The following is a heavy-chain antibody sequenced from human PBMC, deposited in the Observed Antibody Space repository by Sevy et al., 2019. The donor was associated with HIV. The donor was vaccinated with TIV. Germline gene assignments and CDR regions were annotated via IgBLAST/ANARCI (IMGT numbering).Heavy chain of an antibody. Sequence: GGSLRLSCAASGFTVSRNFMSWIRQAPGKGLGWVSIIYSDGTTFYADSVKGRFTISRDNSRNTLYLQMNTLRAEDTAVYYCVGADRPNQGDFWGHGTLVTVSS. D-gene: IGHD6-6*01. CDR2: IYSDGTT. J-gene: IGHJ4*01. CDR3: VGADRPNQGDF. CDR1: GFTVSRNF. V-gene: IGHV3-53*01.